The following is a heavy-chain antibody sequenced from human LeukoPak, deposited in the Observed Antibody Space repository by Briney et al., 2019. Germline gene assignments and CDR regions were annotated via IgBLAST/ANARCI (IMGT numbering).Heavy chain of an antibody. CDR3: AKDKGSSGYYYGTLDY. D-gene: IGHD3-22*01. V-gene: IGHV3-9*01. CDR2: ISWNSGSI. Sequence: GGCLRLSCAASGFTFDDYAMHWVRQAPGKGLEWISGISWNSGSIGYADSVKGRFTISRDNAKNSLYLQMNSLRAEDTALYYCAKDKGSSGYYYGTLDYWGQGTLVTVSS. J-gene: IGHJ4*02. CDR1: GFTFDDYA.